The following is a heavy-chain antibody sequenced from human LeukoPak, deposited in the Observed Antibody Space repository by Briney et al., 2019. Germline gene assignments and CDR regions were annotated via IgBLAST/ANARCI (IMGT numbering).Heavy chain of an antibody. CDR3: AKDQFSSGWYAFDY. V-gene: IGHV3-23*01. J-gene: IGHJ4*02. CDR2: LSGSGGTT. Sequence: GGSLRLSCAASGFTFSSYAMSWVRQAPGKGLEWVSALSGSGGTTYYADSVKGRFTISRDNSKNTLYLQMNSLRAEDTAVYYCAKDQFSSGWYAFDYWGQGTLVTVS. CDR1: GFTFSSYA. D-gene: IGHD6-19*01.